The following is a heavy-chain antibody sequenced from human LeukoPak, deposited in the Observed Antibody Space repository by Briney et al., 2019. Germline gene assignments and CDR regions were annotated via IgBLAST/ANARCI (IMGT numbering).Heavy chain of an antibody. D-gene: IGHD6-13*01. Sequence: SQTLPLTCTVSGAFISSGGYYWSWIRQHPGKGQEWIGYIYYRGNTYYNPSLKSRVTISLDTSKNQFSLKLSSVTAADTAVYYCARSRSSWYFDYWGQGTLDTVSS. CDR2: IYYRGNT. CDR3: ARSRSSWYFDY. V-gene: IGHV4-31*03. CDR1: GAFISSGGYY. J-gene: IGHJ4*02.